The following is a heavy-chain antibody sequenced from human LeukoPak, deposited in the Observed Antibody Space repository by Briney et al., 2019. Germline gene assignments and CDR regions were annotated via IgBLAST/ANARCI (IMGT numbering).Heavy chain of an antibody. Sequence: GGSLRLSCAASGFTFSGSGMNWVRRAPGKGLDWVSYISSASTTLYYADYVKGRFTISRDNAGNSLFLQMNSLRAEDTAVHYCARGFQGGFDYWGQGTQVTVSS. CDR3: ARGFQGGFDY. J-gene: IGHJ4*02. CDR1: GFTFSGSG. V-gene: IGHV3-48*01. CDR2: ISSASTTL.